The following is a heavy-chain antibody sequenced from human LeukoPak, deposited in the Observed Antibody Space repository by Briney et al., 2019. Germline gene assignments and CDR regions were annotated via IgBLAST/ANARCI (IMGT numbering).Heavy chain of an antibody. Sequence: GGSLRLSCAASGFTFSSYAMHWVRQAPGKGLEWVAVISYDGSNKYYADSVKGRFTISRDNSKNTLYLQMNSLRAEDTAVYYCARDPLGDSTYYFDYWGQGALVTVSS. D-gene: IGHD2-21*01. CDR3: ARDPLGDSTYYFDY. CDR2: ISYDGSNK. CDR1: GFTFSSYA. J-gene: IGHJ4*02. V-gene: IGHV3-30*04.